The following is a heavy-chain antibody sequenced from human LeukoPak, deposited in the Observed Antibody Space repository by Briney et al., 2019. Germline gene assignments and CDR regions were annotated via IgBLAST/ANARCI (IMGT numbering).Heavy chain of an antibody. J-gene: IGHJ6*02. CDR3: ARHGITMVRGPNYYYYGMDV. CDR2: IYYSGST. Sequence: SETLSLTCTVSGGSISSSSYYWGWIRQPPGNGLEWIGSIYYSGSTYYSPSLKSGVTISVDTSKNQFSLKLSSVTAADTAVYYCARHGITMVRGPNYYYYGMDVWGQGTTVTVSS. V-gene: IGHV4-39*01. D-gene: IGHD3-10*01. CDR1: GGSISSSSYY.